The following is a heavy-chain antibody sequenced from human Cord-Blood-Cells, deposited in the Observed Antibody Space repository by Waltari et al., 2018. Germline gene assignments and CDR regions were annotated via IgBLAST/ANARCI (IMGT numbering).Heavy chain of an antibody. V-gene: IGHV1-69-2*01. J-gene: IGHJ4*02. Sequence: EVQLVQSGAEVKKPGATVKISCKVSGYTFTDYYMHWVQQAPGKGLEGMGVVVPEGGEKRYAGKFQGRVTRTAETATDTANLELSRLRSEDTAVYYCATSLRPGFYGGNPVTTYFDYWGQGTLVTVSS. CDR2: VVPEGGEK. CDR1: GYTFTDYY. D-gene: IGHD2-15*01. CDR3: ATSLRPGFYGGNPVTTYFDY.